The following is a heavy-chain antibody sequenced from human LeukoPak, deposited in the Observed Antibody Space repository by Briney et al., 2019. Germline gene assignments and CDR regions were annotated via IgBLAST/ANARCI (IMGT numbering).Heavy chain of an antibody. Sequence: SETLSLTCTVSGGSISSYYWSWIRQPPGKGLEWIGYIYYSGSTNYNPSLKSRVTISVDTSKNQFSLKLSSVTAADTAVYYCATGPKYSSGWYPYCWGQGTLVTVSS. V-gene: IGHV4-59*01. CDR2: IYYSGST. D-gene: IGHD6-19*01. J-gene: IGHJ4*02. CDR1: GGSISSYY. CDR3: ATGPKYSSGWYPYC.